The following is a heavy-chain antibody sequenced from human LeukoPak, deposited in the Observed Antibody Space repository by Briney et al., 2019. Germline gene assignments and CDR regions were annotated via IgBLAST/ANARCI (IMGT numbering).Heavy chain of an antibody. CDR1: GFTLSSYG. CDR2: ITGSSGYT. J-gene: IGHJ4*02. V-gene: IGHV3-23*01. Sequence: PGVSLRLSCAASGFTLSSYGMSCVRQAPGKGLEWVSSITGSSGYTYYADSVRGRFAISRDNSKNTVFLQMNSLRAEDTAVYYCAKTYYSDSSGYWSAYYFDKWGQGTHVTVSS. D-gene: IGHD3-22*01. CDR3: AKTYYSDSSGYWSAYYFDK.